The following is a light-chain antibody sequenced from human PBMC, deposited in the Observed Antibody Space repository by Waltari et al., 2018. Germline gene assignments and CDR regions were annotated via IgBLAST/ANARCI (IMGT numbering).Light chain of an antibody. Sequence: QSALTQPASVSGSPGQSLTISCTGTSSDVGSSNYVSWYQQPPGKAPKLMIYDVSERPSGLSNRFSGSKSGNTASLTISGLQDDDEADYYCNSYAGSSSWVFGGGTKLTVL. CDR2: DVS. CDR3: NSYAGSSSWV. J-gene: IGLJ3*02. CDR1: SSDVGSSNY. V-gene: IGLV2-14*01.